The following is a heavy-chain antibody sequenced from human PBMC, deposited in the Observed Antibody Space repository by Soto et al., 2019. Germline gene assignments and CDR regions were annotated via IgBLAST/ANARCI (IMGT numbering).Heavy chain of an antibody. Sequence: ASVKVSCKASGHTFTNYYMHWVRQAPGQGLEWMGVISPSGDGPTFAQKFQGRVTMTRDTSTSTVYMELSSLRFEDTAVYYCASMDYSYYYGMDVWGQGIMDTVSS. D-gene: IGHD3-10*01. CDR1: GHTFTNYY. J-gene: IGHJ6*02. CDR2: ISPSGDGP. CDR3: ASMDYSYYYGMDV. V-gene: IGHV1-46*01.